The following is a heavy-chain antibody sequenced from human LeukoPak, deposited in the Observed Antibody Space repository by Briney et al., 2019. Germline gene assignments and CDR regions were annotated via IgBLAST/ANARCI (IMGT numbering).Heavy chain of an antibody. D-gene: IGHD4-11*01. CDR3: ERAIRFGDSLQYRSYAFDI. CDR1: GFTFRSFA. Sequence: GGSLRLSCAASGFTFRSFAMHWVRQAPGKGLEWVSVISYDETKKYYADSVKGRFTISRDNSKNTLYLQMNSLRAEDTAVYYCERAIRFGDSLQYRSYAFDIWGQGTMVTGSS. J-gene: IGHJ3*02. CDR2: ISYDETKK. V-gene: IGHV3-30-3*01.